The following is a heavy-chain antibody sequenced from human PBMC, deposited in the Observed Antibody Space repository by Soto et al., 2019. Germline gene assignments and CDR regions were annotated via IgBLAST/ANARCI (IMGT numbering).Heavy chain of an antibody. J-gene: IGHJ4*02. CDR3: AREVVTETTWGSFDS. CDR1: GGGTLSNDA. CDR2: ISPFFGTT. V-gene: IGHV1-69*01. Sequence: QVHLVQSGADGRKSGSSVRVSCTASGGGTLSNDAISWVRQAPGQGLEWLGRISPFFGTTDYSQRFQGRLTMTADASTGTVYMDLRSLKSDDSAVYYCAREVVTETTWGSFDSWGQGTLVTVSS. D-gene: IGHD2-21*02.